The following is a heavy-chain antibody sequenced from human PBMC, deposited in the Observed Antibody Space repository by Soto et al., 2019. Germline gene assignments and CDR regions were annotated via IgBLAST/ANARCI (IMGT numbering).Heavy chain of an antibody. D-gene: IGHD3-22*01. Sequence: PGGSLRLSCAASGLTFSRYSMNWVRQAPGKGLEWVSYISSSSSTIYYADSVKGRFTISRDNAKNSLYLQMNSLRDEDTAVYYCARGAPYYYDSSGYPGYWGQGTLVTVSS. J-gene: IGHJ4*02. CDR3: ARGAPYYYDSSGYPGY. CDR1: GLTFSRYS. CDR2: ISSSSSTI. V-gene: IGHV3-48*02.